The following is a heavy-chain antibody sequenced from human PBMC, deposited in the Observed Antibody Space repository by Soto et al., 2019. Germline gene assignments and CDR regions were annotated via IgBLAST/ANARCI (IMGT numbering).Heavy chain of an antibody. CDR3: ARQIYDSDTGPNFQYYFDS. V-gene: IGHV3-21*04. J-gene: IGHJ4*02. D-gene: IGHD3-22*01. CDR1: GFSFSTYN. CDR2: IDASSTHI. Sequence: GGSLRLSCAASGFSFSTYNMNWVRQAPGKGLEWVSSIDASSTHIYYADSVKGRFTISRDNSKNTLYLQMNSLRAEDTALYYCARQIYDSDTGPNFQYYFDSWGQGTPVTVSS.